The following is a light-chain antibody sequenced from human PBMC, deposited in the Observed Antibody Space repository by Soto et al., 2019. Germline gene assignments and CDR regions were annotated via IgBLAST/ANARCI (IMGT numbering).Light chain of an antibody. V-gene: IGKV3-15*01. CDR3: QQYNNRRPFT. CDR2: GAS. CDR1: QSVSSN. J-gene: IGKJ3*01. Sequence: EIVMTQSPATLSVSPGERATLSCRASQSVSSNLAWYQQKPGQAPRLLLYGASTTATGIPARFSGSGSGTEFTLTISSLQSEDFAVYYCQQYNNRRPFTVGPGTKVDIK.